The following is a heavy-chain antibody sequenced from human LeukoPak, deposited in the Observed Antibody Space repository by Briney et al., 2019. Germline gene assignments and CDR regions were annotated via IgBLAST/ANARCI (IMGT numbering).Heavy chain of an antibody. J-gene: IGHJ6*03. Sequence: APVKVSCKASGYTFTSYGISWVRQAPGQGLEWMGWISAYNGNTNYAQKLQGRVTMTTDTSTSTVYMELRSLRSDDTAVYYCARAVAGTYYYYMDVWGKGTTVTVSS. CDR1: GYTFTSYG. CDR3: ARAVAGTYYYYMDV. CDR2: ISAYNGNT. V-gene: IGHV1-18*01. D-gene: IGHD6-19*01.